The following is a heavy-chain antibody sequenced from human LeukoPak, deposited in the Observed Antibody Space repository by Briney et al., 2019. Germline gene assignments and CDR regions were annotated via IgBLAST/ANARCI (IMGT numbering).Heavy chain of an antibody. Sequence: SETLSLTCTVSGGSISSSSYSWGWIRQPPGKGLEWIGSIYYSGSTYYNPSLKSRVTISVDTSKNQFSLKLSSVTAADTAVYYCARRLDYGDYFGYWGQGTLVTVSS. J-gene: IGHJ4*02. V-gene: IGHV4-39*01. D-gene: IGHD4-17*01. CDR1: GGSISSSSYS. CDR2: IYYSGST. CDR3: ARRLDYGDYFGY.